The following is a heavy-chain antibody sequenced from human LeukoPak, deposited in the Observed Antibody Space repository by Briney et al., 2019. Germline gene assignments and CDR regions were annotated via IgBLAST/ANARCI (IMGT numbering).Heavy chain of an antibody. D-gene: IGHD6-19*01. J-gene: IGHJ4*02. CDR1: GVTIDGFG. CDR3: ARDGSSGWYSDY. CDR2: ISWNGGST. V-gene: IGHV3-20*04. Sequence: GGSLRLSCAASGVTIDGFGMSWVRQLPGKGLEWVSGISWNGGSTDYADSVKGRFTISRDNAKNSLYLRMNSVRAEDTALYYCARDGSSGWYSDYWGQGTLVTVSS.